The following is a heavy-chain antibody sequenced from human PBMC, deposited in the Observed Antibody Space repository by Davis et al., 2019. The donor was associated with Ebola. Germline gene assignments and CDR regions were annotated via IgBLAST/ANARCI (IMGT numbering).Heavy chain of an antibody. CDR2: IIPIFGTA. CDR1: GGTFSSYA. Sequence: SVKVSCKASGGTFSSYAISWVRQAPGQGLEWMGGIIPIFGTANYAQKFQGRVTITADESTSTAYMELSSLRSEDTAVYYCANREYRAFAFDYWGQGTLVTVSS. J-gene: IGHJ4*02. D-gene: IGHD5-12*01. V-gene: IGHV1-69*13. CDR3: ANREYRAFAFDY.